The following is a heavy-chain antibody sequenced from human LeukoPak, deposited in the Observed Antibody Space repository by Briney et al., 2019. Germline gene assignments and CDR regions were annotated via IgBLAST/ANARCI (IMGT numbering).Heavy chain of an antibody. D-gene: IGHD3-9*01. CDR1: GYTFTGYY. CDR2: INPNSGGT. CDR3: ATASEILTGYYRRPFDY. J-gene: IGHJ4*02. Sequence: ASVKVSCKASGYTFTGYYMHWVRQAPGQGLEWMGWINPNSGGTIYAQKFQGRVTMTEDTSTDTAYMELSSLRSEDTAVYYCATASEILTGYYRRPFDYWGQGTLVTVSS. V-gene: IGHV1-2*02.